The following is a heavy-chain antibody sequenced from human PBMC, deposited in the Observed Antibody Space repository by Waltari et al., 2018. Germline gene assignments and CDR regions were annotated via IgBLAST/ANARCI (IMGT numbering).Heavy chain of an antibody. Sequence: QVQLVESGGGVVQPGRSLRLSCAASGFTFSSYAMHWVRQAPGKGLEWVAVISYDGSNKYYADSVKGRFTISRDNSKNTLYLQMNSLRAEDTAVYYCASSCGGDCYRLGSFDYWGQGTLVTVSS. CDR3: ASSCGGDCYRLGSFDY. CDR1: GFTFSSYA. CDR2: ISYDGSNK. J-gene: IGHJ4*02. V-gene: IGHV3-30*16. D-gene: IGHD2-21*02.